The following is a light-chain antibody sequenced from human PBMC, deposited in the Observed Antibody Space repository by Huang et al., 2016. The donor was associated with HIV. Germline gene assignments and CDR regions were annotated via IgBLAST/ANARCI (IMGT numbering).Light chain of an antibody. CDR2: EAS. CDR1: QRVSSS. CDR3: QQRSNWPLT. V-gene: IGKV3-11*01. Sequence: EIVLTQSPATLSLSPGERATLSCRASQRVSSSLAWYQKKPGQAPRLLIYEASNRATGIPARFSGSGSGTDFTLTISSLEPEDFAVYYCQQRSNWPLTFGGGTKVEIK. J-gene: IGKJ4*01.